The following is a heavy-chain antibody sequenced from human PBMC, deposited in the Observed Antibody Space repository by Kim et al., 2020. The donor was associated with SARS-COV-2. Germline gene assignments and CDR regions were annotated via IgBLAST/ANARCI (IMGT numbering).Heavy chain of an antibody. CDR2: IYYSGST. J-gene: IGHJ4*02. CDR1: GGSISSSSYY. Sequence: SETLSLTCTVSGGSISSSSYYWGWIRQPPGKGLEWIGSIYYSGSTYYNPSLKSRVTISVDTSKNQFSLKLSSVTAADTAVYYCASRPIGYSYNFDYWGQG. D-gene: IGHD5-18*01. V-gene: IGHV4-39*01. CDR3: ASRPIGYSYNFDY.